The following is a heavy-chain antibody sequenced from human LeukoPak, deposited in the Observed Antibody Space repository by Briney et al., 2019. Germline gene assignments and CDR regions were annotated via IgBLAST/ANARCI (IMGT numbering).Heavy chain of an antibody. V-gene: IGHV4-39*07. CDR1: GGSISSSSYY. CDR3: ARANYYDSSGYGY. D-gene: IGHD3-22*01. CDR2: IFYSGST. J-gene: IGHJ4*02. Sequence: SETLSLTCTVSGGSISSSSYYWGWIRQPPGKGLEWNGSIFYSGSTYYNPSLKSRVTISVDTSKNQFSLKLTAVTAADTAVYYCARANYYDSSGYGYWGQGTLVTVSS.